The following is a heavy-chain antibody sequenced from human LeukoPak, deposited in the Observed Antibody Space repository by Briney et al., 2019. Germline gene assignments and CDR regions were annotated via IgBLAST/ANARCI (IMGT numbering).Heavy chain of an antibody. CDR1: GFTFSSYG. CDR3: ARDTLSSGFFDP. D-gene: IGHD6-19*01. J-gene: IGHJ5*02. Sequence: GGSLRLSCAASGFTFSSYGMHWVRQAPGKGLEWVAFIRYDGSNKYYADSVKGRFTISRDNSKNTLYLQMNSLRAEDTAVYYCARDTLSSGFFDPWGQGTLVTVSS. V-gene: IGHV3-30*02. CDR2: IRYDGSNK.